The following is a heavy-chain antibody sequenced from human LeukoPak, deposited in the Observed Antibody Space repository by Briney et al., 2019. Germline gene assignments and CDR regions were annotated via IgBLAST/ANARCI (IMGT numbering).Heavy chain of an antibody. Sequence: GGSLRLSCCASGFTFSSYALSWVRQAPGKGLEWVSAISGSGGSTYYADSVKGRFTISRDNSKNTLYLQMNSLRAEDTAVYYCASPPTGTTRAFDIWGQGTMVTVSS. CDR2: ISGSGGST. D-gene: IGHD1-7*01. CDR3: ASPPTGTTRAFDI. CDR1: GFTFSSYA. J-gene: IGHJ3*02. V-gene: IGHV3-23*01.